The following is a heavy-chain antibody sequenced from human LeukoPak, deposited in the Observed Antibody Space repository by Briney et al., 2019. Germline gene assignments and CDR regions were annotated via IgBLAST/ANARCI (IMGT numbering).Heavy chain of an antibody. V-gene: IGHV3-48*03. CDR1: GFTFSRYE. Sequence: GGSLRLSCAVSGFTFSRYEMSWVRQAPGKGLEWVSYISSSGTTIYYADSVKGRFTVSRDDAKNSLYLQMNSLRAEDTAVYYCARFTTGTTCDYWGQGTLVTVSS. J-gene: IGHJ4*02. CDR2: ISSSGTTI. D-gene: IGHD1-1*01. CDR3: ARFTTGTTCDY.